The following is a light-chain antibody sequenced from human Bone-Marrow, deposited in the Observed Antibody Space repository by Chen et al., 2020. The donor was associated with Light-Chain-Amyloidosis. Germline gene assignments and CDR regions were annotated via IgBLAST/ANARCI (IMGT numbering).Light chain of an antibody. V-gene: IGKV3-15*01. CDR2: GAS. CDR1: QSVSSN. J-gene: IGKJ2*01. Sequence: EIVMTQSQATLSVSPGERATLSSRASQSVSSNLAWYQQKPGQAPRLLIYGASTRATGIPARFSGSGSGTEFTLTISSLQSEDFAVYYCQQYNNWPRTFGQGTKLEIK. CDR3: QQYNNWPRT.